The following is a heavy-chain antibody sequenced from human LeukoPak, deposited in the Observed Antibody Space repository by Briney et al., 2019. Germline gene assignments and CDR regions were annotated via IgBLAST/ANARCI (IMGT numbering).Heavy chain of an antibody. J-gene: IGHJ4*02. CDR1: GYTFTTYG. CDR2: IIPIFGTA. CDR3: AREWVRDGYNYYFDY. D-gene: IGHD5-24*01. Sequence: SVKVSCKASGYTFTTYGISWVRQAPGQGLEWMGGIIPIFGTANYAQKFQGRVTITADESTSTAYMELSSLRSEDTAVCYCAREWVRDGYNYYFDYWGQGTLVTVSS. V-gene: IGHV1-69*13.